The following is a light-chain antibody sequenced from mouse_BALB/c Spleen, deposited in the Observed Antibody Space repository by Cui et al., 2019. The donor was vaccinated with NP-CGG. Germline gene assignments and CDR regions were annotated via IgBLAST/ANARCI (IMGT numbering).Light chain of an antibody. CDR2: GTN. Sequence: QAVVTQESALTTSPGETVTPTCRSSTGAVTTSNYANWVQEKPDHLFTGLIGGTNNRAPGVPARFSGSLIGDKAALTITGAQTDDEAIYFCALWYSNHWVFGGGTKLAVL. J-gene: IGLJ1*01. CDR1: TGAVTTSNY. CDR3: ALWYSNHWV. V-gene: IGLV1*01.